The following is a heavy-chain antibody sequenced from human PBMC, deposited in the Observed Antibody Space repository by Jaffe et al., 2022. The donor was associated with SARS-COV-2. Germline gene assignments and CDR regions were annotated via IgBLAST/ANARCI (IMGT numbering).Heavy chain of an antibody. J-gene: IGHJ1*01. CDR2: ISYDGSNK. CDR1: GFTFSSYG. D-gene: IGHD4-17*01. CDR3: AKDLRTQPYGDYGYFQH. V-gene: IGHV3-30*18. Sequence: QVQLVESGGGVVQPGRSLRLSCAASGFTFSSYGMHWVRQAPGKGLEWVAVISYDGSNKYYADSVKGRFTISRDNSKNTLYLQMNSLRAEDTAVYYCAKDLRTQPYGDYGYFQHWGQGTLVTVSS.